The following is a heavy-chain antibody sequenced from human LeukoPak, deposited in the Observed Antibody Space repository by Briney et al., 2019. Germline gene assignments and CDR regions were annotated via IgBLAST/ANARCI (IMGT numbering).Heavy chain of an antibody. Sequence: PGWSLRLSCAASGFTFDDYAMHWVRQAPGKGLEWVSGISWNSGSIGYADSVKGRFTISRDNAKNSLYLQMNSLRAEDTALYYCASIAVAGSSSDYWGQGTLVTVSS. CDR1: GFTFDDYA. D-gene: IGHD6-19*01. CDR2: ISWNSGSI. J-gene: IGHJ4*02. V-gene: IGHV3-9*01. CDR3: ASIAVAGSSSDY.